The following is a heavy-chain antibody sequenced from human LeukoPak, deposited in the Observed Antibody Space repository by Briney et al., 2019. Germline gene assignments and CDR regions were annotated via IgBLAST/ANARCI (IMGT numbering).Heavy chain of an antibody. CDR3: ARAVDPFGYYYYYYMDV. CDR2: ISHSGST. V-gene: IGHV4-34*01. D-gene: IGHD3-3*01. CDR1: GGSFSGYY. J-gene: IGHJ6*03. Sequence: SETLSLTCAVYGGSFSGYYWSWIRQPPGKGLEWIGEISHSGSTNYNPSLKSRVTISVDTSKNQFSLQLNSVTPEDTAVYYCARAVDPFGYYYYYYMDVWGKGTTVTISS.